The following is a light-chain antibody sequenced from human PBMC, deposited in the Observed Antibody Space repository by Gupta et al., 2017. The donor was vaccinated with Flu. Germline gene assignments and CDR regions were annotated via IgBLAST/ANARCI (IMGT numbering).Light chain of an antibody. V-gene: IGLV4-69*01. CDR3: QTWGDSTWV. CDR1: SGHSSYA. J-gene: IGLJ3*02. Sequence: QPVVTPSPSASASLAASVKLTCTLSSGHSSYAIAWHQQQPEKGPRYLMKINSDGSHTKGDGIPDRFSGSSSGAERYLTISSLQSEDEADYYCQTWGDSTWVFGGGTKLTVL. CDR2: INSDGSH.